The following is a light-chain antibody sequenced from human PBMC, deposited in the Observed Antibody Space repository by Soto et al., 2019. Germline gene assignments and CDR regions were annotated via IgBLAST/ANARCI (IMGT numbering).Light chain of an antibody. J-gene: IGKJ1*01. V-gene: IGKV1-6*01. CDR3: LQDYNYPRT. CDR1: QGIRND. Sequence: AIQMTQSPSSLSASVGDRVTISCRASQGIRNDLGWYQQRPGKAPKLLIYAASSLQSGVPSRFSGSGSGTDFTLTISSLQPEDFATYYCLQDYNYPRTFGQGTKVDIK. CDR2: AAS.